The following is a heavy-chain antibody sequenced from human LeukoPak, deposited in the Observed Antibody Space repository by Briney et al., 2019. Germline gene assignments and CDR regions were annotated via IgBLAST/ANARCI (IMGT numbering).Heavy chain of an antibody. CDR2: INQDGDEK. CDR3: AESPFPSDYYDSSGYPGDYFDY. Sequence: GGSLRLSCVVSGFTFSSYWMSWVRQAPGKGLEWVANINQDGDEKYYVDSVKGRFTISRDNAKNSLYLQMNSLRAEDTAVYYCAESPFPSDYYDSSGYPGDYFDYWGQGTLVTVSS. V-gene: IGHV3-7*01. J-gene: IGHJ4*02. D-gene: IGHD3-22*01. CDR1: GFTFSSYW.